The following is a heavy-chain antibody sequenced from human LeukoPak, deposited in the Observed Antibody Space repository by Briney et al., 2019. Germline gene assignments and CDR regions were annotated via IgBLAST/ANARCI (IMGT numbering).Heavy chain of an antibody. J-gene: IGHJ1*01. Sequence: GGSLRLSCTASGLTFSSHEMNWVRQAPGKGLEWVSYISSSGNTKYYADSVRGRFTISRDNAKNSLYLQMNSLRGEDTAVYYCARGGSTSSSSHFHHWGQGTLVTVSS. D-gene: IGHD6-6*01. CDR3: ARGGSTSSSSHFHH. CDR1: GLTFSSHE. V-gene: IGHV3-48*03. CDR2: ISSSGNTK.